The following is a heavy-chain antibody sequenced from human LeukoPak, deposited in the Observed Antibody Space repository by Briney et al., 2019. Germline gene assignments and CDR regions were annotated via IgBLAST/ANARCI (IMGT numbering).Heavy chain of an antibody. CDR1: GFTFSSYW. V-gene: IGHV3-7*01. J-gene: IGHJ4*02. D-gene: IGHD6-13*01. CDR2: IKQDGSEK. Sequence: PGGSLRLSCAASGFTFSSYWMSWVRQAPGKGLEWVANIKQDGSEKYYVDSVKGRFTISRDNAKNSLYLQMNGLRAEDTAVYYCARDFLRSSSWYSYWGQGTLVTVSS. CDR3: ARDFLRSSSWYSY.